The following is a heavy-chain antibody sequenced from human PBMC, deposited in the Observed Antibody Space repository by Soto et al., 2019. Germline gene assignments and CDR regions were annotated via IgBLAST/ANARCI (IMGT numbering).Heavy chain of an antibody. J-gene: IGHJ5*02. CDR2: ISYDGSNK. D-gene: IGHD2-2*01. V-gene: IGHV3-30-3*01. CDR1: GFTFSSYA. CDR3: ASLDIVVVLSNWFDP. Sequence: GGSLRLSCAASGFTFSSYAMHWVRQAPGKGLEWVAVISYDGSNKYYADSVKGRFTISRDNSKNTLYLQMNSLRAEDTAVYYCASLDIVVVLSNWFDPWGQGTLVTVSS.